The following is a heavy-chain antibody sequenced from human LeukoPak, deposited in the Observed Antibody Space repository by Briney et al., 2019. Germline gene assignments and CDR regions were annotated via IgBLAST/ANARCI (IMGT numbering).Heavy chain of an antibody. CDR1: GDSTNTYF. J-gene: IGHJ6*02. V-gene: IGHV4-59*12. D-gene: IGHD2-2*01. CDR2: IYYTGTT. Sequence: SETLSLTCTLSGDSTNTYFWSWIRQSPGKGLEWIGYIYYTGTTNYNPSLKSRVTISVDTSKNQFSLKVNSVTAADTAVYYCARGVVVPAANYYYYGMDVWGQGTTVTVSS. CDR3: ARGVVVPAANYYYYGMDV.